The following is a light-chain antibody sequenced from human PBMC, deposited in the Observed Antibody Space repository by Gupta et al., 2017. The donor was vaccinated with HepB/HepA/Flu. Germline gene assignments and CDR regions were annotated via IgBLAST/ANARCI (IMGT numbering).Light chain of an antibody. CDR2: GYS. Sequence: QSVLTQPPSVSGAPAQTVIIPCTGSTSNIGADSDVHWYHQLPGTAPNLRIYGYSSRPSGVPDRLSGSKSGASASLAITGLQAEDEGDYYGQAFDSSRGDVLFGGGTRLTVL. CDR1: TSNIGADSD. J-gene: IGLJ2*01. CDR3: QAFDSSRGDVL. V-gene: IGLV1-40*01.